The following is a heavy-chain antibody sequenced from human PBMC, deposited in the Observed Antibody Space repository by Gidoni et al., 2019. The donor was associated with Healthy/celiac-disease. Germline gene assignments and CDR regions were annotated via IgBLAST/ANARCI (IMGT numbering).Heavy chain of an antibody. V-gene: IGHV3-49*04. CDR3: TRALAVAGSYLYYFDY. CDR1: GFTFGDYA. Sequence: EVQLVESGGGLVQPGRSLRLSCTASGFTFGDYAMSWVRQAPGKGLEWVGFIRSKAYGGTTEYAASVKGRFTISRDDSKSIAYLQMNSLKTEDTAVYYCTRALAVAGSYLYYFDYWGQGTLVTVSS. CDR2: IRSKAYGGTT. D-gene: IGHD6-19*01. J-gene: IGHJ4*02.